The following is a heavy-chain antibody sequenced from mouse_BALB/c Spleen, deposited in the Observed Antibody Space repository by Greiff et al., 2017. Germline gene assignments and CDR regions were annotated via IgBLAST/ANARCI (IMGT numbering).Heavy chain of an antibody. D-gene: IGHD1-2*01. V-gene: IGHV1-69*01. CDR1: GYTFTDYW. Sequence: QVQLQQSGAELVMPGASVKMSCKASGYTFTDYWMHWVKQRPGQGLEWIGAIDTSDSYTSYNQKFKGKATLTVDESSSTAYMQLSSLTSEDSAVYYCARRVTAAPLDYWGQGTTLTVSS. CDR3: ARRVTAAPLDY. J-gene: IGHJ2*01. CDR2: IDTSDSYT.